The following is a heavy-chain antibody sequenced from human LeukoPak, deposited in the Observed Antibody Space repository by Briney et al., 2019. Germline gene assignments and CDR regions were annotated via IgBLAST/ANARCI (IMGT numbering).Heavy chain of an antibody. J-gene: IGHJ6*02. Sequence: GGSLRLSCTASVFPFSAYAMNWVRQAPGKGLEWISYISNSGSTIYYADSAKGRFTISRDNAKNSLYLQMNSLRDEDTALYYCARGAVGGFGGQPPYHYYGMDVWGHGTTVIVSS. V-gene: IGHV3-48*02. D-gene: IGHD3-10*01. CDR1: VFPFSAYA. CDR2: ISNSGSTI. CDR3: ARGAVGGFGGQPPYHYYGMDV.